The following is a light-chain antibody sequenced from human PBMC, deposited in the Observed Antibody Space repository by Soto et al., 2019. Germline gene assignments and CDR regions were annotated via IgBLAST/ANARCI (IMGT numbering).Light chain of an antibody. CDR3: QQFGGSPQVS. CDR1: QSVSSSY. CDR2: DTS. J-gene: IGKJ4*01. Sequence: EIVLTQSPGTLSLSPGERATLSCRASQSVSSSYLTWYQQKPGQAPRLLIYDTSTRATGIPDRFSGSGYATDFTLSINRLEPEDFAVYYCQQFGGSPQVSFGGGTKVEIK. V-gene: IGKV3-20*01.